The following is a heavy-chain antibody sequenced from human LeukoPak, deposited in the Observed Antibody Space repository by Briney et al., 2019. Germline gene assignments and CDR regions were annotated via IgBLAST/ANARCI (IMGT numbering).Heavy chain of an antibody. Sequence: SETLSLTCTVSGGTISRHYWNWIRQPPGKGLEWIAYIDYSGSTNYNPSLKSRLTISLDASKNQSSLKLSSVTAADTAVYYCARDRRRDRLHAFDIWDQGTMVTVSS. CDR3: ARDRRRDRLHAFDI. CDR2: IDYSGST. V-gene: IGHV4-59*11. CDR1: GGTISRHY. J-gene: IGHJ3*02. D-gene: IGHD1-26*01.